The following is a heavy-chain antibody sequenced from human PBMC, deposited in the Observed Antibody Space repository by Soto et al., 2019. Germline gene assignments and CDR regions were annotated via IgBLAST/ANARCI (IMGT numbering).Heavy chain of an antibody. CDR3: AREVVLKKWYSDN. V-gene: IGHV3-30-3*01. J-gene: IGHJ4*02. CDR1: GFSFRVYA. D-gene: IGHD1-26*01. Sequence: GGSXRLSCATCGFSFRVYAIRLFRQAPGKGLEFVAVTSSDGGTKFYADSVKGRFTVSRDNSKNTLYLQMNSLRAEDTAVYLCAREVVLKKWYSDNWGKGISVNVS. CDR2: TSSDGGTK.